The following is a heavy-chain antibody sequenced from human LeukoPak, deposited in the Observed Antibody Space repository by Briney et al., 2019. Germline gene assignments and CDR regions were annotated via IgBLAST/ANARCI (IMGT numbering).Heavy chain of an antibody. CDR1: GGSITGYY. V-gene: IGHV4-34*01. D-gene: IGHD3-9*01. Sequence: PSETLSLTCAVYGGSITGYYWSWIRQPPGKGLEWVGEIHYTGATSYNPSLKSRATMSIDTSKNQVSLKLSSVTAADTAVYYCARGSILSGYCFDFWGQGALVTVSS. CDR2: IHYTGAT. J-gene: IGHJ4*02. CDR3: ARGSILSGYCFDF.